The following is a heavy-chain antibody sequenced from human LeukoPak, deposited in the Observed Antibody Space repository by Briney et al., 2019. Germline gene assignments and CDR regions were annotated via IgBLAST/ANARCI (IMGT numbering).Heavy chain of an antibody. Sequence: SVKVSCEASGGTFSCYAISWVRQPPGQELEWMGGSIPIFGTANYAQKFQGRVTITTDESTSTAYMELSSLRSADTPVYNCARAGGAVAGHYYYMDVWGKGTTVTVSS. CDR1: GGTFSCYA. CDR3: ARAGGAVAGHYYYMDV. J-gene: IGHJ6*03. V-gene: IGHV1-69*05. D-gene: IGHD6-19*01. CDR2: SIPIFGTA.